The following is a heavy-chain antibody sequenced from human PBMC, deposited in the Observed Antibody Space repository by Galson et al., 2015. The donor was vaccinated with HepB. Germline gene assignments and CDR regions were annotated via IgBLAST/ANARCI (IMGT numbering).Heavy chain of an antibody. CDR2: IDPSDSYT. D-gene: IGHD6-19*01. CDR1: GYSFTSYW. J-gene: IGHJ2*01. V-gene: IGHV5-10-1*01. CDR3: ARHLGLAVAGSYWYFDL. Sequence: QSGAEVKKPGESLRISCKGSGYSFTSYWISWVRQMPGKGLEWMGRIDPSDSYTNYSPSFQGHVTISADKSISTAYLQWSSLKASDTAMYYCARHLGLAVAGSYWYFDLWGRGTLVTVSS.